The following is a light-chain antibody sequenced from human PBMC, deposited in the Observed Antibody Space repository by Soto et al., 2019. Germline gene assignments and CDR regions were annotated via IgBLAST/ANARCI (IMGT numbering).Light chain of an antibody. V-gene: IGLV4-69*01. CDR1: SGHSSYA. CDR2: VNSDGSH. Sequence: QSVLTQSPSASASPGASVKLTCTLSSGHSSYAIAWHQQQPEKGPRFLMKVNSDGSHNKGDGIPDRFSGASSGAERYLTISSLQSEDEADYYCQTWGAGIAVFGGGTQLTAL. J-gene: IGLJ7*02. CDR3: QTWGAGIAV.